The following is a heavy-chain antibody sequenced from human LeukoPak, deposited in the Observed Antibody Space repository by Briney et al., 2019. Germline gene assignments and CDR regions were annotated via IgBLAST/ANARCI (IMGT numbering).Heavy chain of an antibody. CDR2: IYHTGST. J-gene: IGHJ4*02. CDR1: GRSITSYY. D-gene: IGHD1-26*01. Sequence: SETLSLTCIVSGRSITSYYWSWIRQPPGKGLEWIGYIYHTGSTNYNPSLESRVTMSVDTSKNIFSLKLSSVTAADTAVYYCARGRPYSGGYHLDYWGQGTLVTVSA. CDR3: ARGRPYSGGYHLDY. V-gene: IGHV4-59*01.